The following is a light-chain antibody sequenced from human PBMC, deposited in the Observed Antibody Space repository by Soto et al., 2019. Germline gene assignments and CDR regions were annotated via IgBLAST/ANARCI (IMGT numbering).Light chain of an antibody. V-gene: IGKV1-33*01. CDR3: QQCDNLPRT. CDR2: DAS. Sequence: DLQMTQSPSSLSASVGDRVTITCQASQDISNYLNWYQQKPGKAPKLLIYDASNLETGVPSRFSGSGSGTDFTFTISSLQPEDIATYYCQQCDNLPRTFGQGTKVEIK. CDR1: QDISNY. J-gene: IGKJ1*01.